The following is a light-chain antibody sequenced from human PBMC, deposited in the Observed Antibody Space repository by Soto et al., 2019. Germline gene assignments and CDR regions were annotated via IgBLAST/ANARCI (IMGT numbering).Light chain of an antibody. CDR2: GAS. CDR3: QQYGSSALT. Sequence: EILLTQSPGTLSWSPGERATLSCRASQSVSSIYLAWYQQKPGQAPRLLIYGASSRPTGIPDRFSGSGSGTDFTLTISRLEPEDFAVYYCQQYGSSALTFGGGTKVDIK. CDR1: QSVSSIY. J-gene: IGKJ4*01. V-gene: IGKV3-20*01.